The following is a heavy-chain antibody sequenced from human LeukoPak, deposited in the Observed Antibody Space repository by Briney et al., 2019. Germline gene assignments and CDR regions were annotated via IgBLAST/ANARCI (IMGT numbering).Heavy chain of an antibody. CDR2: IYYSGST. D-gene: IGHD6-19*01. CDR3: ARDAVAGTRDYYYYYMDV. Sequence: PSETLSLTCTLSGGSISSSSYYWGWIRQPPGKGLEWIGSIYYSGSTYYNPSLKSRVTISVDTSKNQFSPKLSSVTAADTAVYYCARDAVAGTRDYYYYYMDVWGKGTTVTVSS. V-gene: IGHV4-39*07. CDR1: GGSISSSSYY. J-gene: IGHJ6*03.